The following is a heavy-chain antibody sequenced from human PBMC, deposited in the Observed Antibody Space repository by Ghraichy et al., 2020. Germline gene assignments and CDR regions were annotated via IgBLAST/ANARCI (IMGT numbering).Heavy chain of an antibody. CDR1: GYTFTAYY. D-gene: IGHD2-15*01. CDR3: GRDDCGSGSCSVDY. J-gene: IGHJ4*02. Sequence: ASVNVSCKTSGYTFTAYYVHWVRQAPGQGLEWMGWINPHSGGTNYLQKFQDRVTMSRDTSINTAYMELSRLRSDDTAVYYCGRDDCGSGSCSVDYWGQGTLVTVSS. V-gene: IGHV1-2*02. CDR2: INPHSGGT.